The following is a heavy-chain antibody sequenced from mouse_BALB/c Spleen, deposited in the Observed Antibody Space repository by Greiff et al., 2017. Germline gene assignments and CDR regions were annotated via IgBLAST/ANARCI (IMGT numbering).Heavy chain of an antibody. CDR2: IYPGNGDT. CDR1: GYTFTSYN. CDR3: ARVYGSAMDY. Sequence: QVQLQQPGAELVKPGASVKMSCKASGYTFTSYNMHWVKQTPGQGLEWIGAIYPGNGDTSYNHKFKGKATLTADKSSSKAYMQLSSLTSEDSAVYYCARVYGSAMDYWGQGTSVTVSS. J-gene: IGHJ4*01. V-gene: IGHV1-12*01. D-gene: IGHD1-1*01.